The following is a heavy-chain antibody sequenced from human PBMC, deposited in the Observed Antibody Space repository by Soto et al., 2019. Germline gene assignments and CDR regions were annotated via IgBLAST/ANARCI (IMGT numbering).Heavy chain of an antibody. J-gene: IGHJ6*02. Sequence: GGSLRLSCAASGFTFSSYSMNWVRQAPGKGLEWVSSISSSSSYIYYADSVKGRFTISRDNAQNSLYLQMNSLRAEDTAVYYCARDRNYVCSDPLDRGGMYVRGQGATVPVSS. CDR1: GFTFSSYS. V-gene: IGHV3-21*01. CDR3: ARDRNYVCSDPLDRGGMYV. CDR2: ISSSSSYI. D-gene: IGHD3-22*01.